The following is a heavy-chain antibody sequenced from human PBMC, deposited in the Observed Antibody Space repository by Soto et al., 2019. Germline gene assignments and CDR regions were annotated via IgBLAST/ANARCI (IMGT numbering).Heavy chain of an antibody. CDR3: ARHVQGTGMKRFHRWFDS. Sequence: SETLSLTCTVSGGSISSSSYYWGWIRQPPGKGLEWIGSIYYSGSTYYNPSLKSRVTISVDTSKNQFSLKLSSVTAADTAVYYCARHVQGTGMKRFHRWFDSRGKGTLGTVSS. D-gene: IGHD3-10*01. CDR1: GGSISSSSYY. J-gene: IGHJ5*01. V-gene: IGHV4-39*01. CDR2: IYYSGST.